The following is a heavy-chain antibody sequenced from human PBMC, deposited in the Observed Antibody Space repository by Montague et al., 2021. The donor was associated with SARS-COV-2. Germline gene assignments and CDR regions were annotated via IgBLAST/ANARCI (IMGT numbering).Heavy chain of an antibody. J-gene: IGHJ4*02. D-gene: IGHD3-3*01. V-gene: IGHV3-7*01. CDR2: IQQDGSKK. Sequence: SLRLSCAASGFTFSNYWMSWVRQAPGKGLEWVANIQQDGSKKYYVDSVKGRFTISRDNAKKSLHLQMNSLRAEDTAVYYCARDLSGSQYLYYFDYWGQGTLVTVSS. CDR1: GFTFSNYW. CDR3: ARDLSGSQYLYYFDY.